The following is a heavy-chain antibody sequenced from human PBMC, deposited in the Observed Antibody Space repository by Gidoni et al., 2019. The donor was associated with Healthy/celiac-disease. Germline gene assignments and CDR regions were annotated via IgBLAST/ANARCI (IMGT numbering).Heavy chain of an antibody. CDR1: GFTVSSNY. CDR2: IHSGGST. V-gene: IGHV3-53*04. D-gene: IGHD6-13*01. CDR3: ARVSSWDYYYYGMDV. Sequence: EVQLVESGGGLVQPGGSLRLSCAASGFTVSSNYMSWVRQAPGKGLEWVSVIHSGGSTYYADSVKGRFTISRHNSKNTLYLQMNSLRAEDTAVYYCARVSSWDYYYYGMDVWGQGTTVTVSS. J-gene: IGHJ6*02.